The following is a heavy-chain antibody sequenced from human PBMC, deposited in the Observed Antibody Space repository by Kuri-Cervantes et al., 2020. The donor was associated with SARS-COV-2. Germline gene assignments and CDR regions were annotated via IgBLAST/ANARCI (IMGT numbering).Heavy chain of an antibody. V-gene: IGHV4-34*01. J-gene: IGHJ5*02. CDR1: GGSFSGYY. Sequence: SETLSLTCAVYGGSFSGYYWSWIRQPPGKGLEWIGEINHSGSTNYNPSLKSRVTISVDTSKNQFSLKLNSVTAADTAVYYFARGLGLYCSGGSCAKWFDPWGQGTLVTVSS. CDR3: ARGLGLYCSGGSCAKWFDP. D-gene: IGHD2-15*01. CDR2: INHSGST.